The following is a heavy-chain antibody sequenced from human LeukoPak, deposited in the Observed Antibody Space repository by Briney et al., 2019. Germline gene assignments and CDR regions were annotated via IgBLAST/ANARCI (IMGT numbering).Heavy chain of an antibody. CDR3: ARGNYGDYPAFDY. Sequence: PSETLSLTCAVYGGSFSGYYWSWIRQPPGKGLEWIGEINHSGSTNYNPSLKSRVTISVDTSKNQFSLKLSSVTAADTAVYYCARGNYGDYPAFDYWGQGTLVTVSS. J-gene: IGHJ4*02. CDR2: INHSGST. D-gene: IGHD4-17*01. V-gene: IGHV4-34*01. CDR1: GGSFSGYY.